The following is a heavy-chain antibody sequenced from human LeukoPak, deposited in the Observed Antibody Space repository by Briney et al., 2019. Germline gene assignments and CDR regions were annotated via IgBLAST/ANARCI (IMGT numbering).Heavy chain of an antibody. Sequence: SETLSLTCTVSGGSISSGSYYWSWIRQPAGKGLEWIGRIYTSGSTNYNPSLKSRVTISVDTSKNQFSLKLSSVTAADTAVYYCARGRPGGRPSEGYYFDYWGQGTLVTVSS. CDR1: GGSISSGSYY. CDR2: IYTSGST. V-gene: IGHV4-61*02. J-gene: IGHJ4*02. D-gene: IGHD3-10*01. CDR3: ARGRPGGRPSEGYYFDY.